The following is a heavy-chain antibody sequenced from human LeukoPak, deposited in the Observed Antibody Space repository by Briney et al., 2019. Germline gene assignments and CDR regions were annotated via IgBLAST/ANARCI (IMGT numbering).Heavy chain of an antibody. J-gene: IGHJ4*02. CDR3: ARISDSSGYYYSPFDY. CDR2: IYPGDSDT. V-gene: IGHV5-51*01. CDR1: GYSFTSYW. Sequence: GESLKISCKGSGYSFTSYWIGWVRQMPGKGLEWMGIIYPGDSDTRYSSSFQGQVTISADKSISTAYLQWSSLKASDTAMYYCARISDSSGYYYSPFDYWGQGTPVTVSS. D-gene: IGHD3-22*01.